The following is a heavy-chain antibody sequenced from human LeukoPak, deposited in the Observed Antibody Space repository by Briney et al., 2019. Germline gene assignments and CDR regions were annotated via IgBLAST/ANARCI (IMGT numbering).Heavy chain of an antibody. V-gene: IGHV1-2*06. J-gene: IGHJ4*02. Sequence: ASVKVSCKASGYTFTGYYMHWVRQAPGQGLEWMGRINPNSGGTNYAQKFQGRVTMTRDTSISTAYMELSRLRSDDTAVYYCARCLYCSGGSCYGSDYWGQGTLVTVSS. CDR1: GYTFTGYY. CDR2: INPNSGGT. D-gene: IGHD2-15*01. CDR3: ARCLYCSGGSCYGSDY.